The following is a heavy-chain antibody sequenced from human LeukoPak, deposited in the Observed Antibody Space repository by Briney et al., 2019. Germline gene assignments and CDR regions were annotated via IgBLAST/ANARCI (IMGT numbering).Heavy chain of an antibody. CDR1: GYTFTGYC. Sequence: ASVKVSCKASGYTFTGYCMHWVRQAPGQGLEWMGWINPNSGGTNYAQKFQGRVTMTRDTSISTAYMELSRLRSDDTAVYYCARDLFMEGYFDYWGQGTLVTVSS. J-gene: IGHJ4*02. CDR2: INPNSGGT. V-gene: IGHV1-2*02. CDR3: ARDLFMEGYFDY. D-gene: IGHD1-1*01.